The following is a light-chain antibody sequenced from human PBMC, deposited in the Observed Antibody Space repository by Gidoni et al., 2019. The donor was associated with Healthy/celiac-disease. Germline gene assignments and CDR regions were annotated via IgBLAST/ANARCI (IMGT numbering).Light chain of an antibody. CDR1: KLGDKY. CDR2: PDR. Sequence: SYELTQPPSGSVSPGQTASITCSGDKLGDKYACWYQQKPGQSPVLVIYPDRKRPSGIPERFSGSTSGNTATLTISGTQAMDEADYYCQACDSSSVVFGGGTKLTVL. CDR3: QACDSSSVV. V-gene: IGLV3-1*01. J-gene: IGLJ2*01.